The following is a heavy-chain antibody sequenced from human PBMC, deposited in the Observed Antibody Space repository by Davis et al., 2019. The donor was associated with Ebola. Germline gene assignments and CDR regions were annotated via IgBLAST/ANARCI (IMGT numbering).Heavy chain of an antibody. Sequence: GESPKISCAASGFTVSSNYMSWVCQAPGKGLEWVSVIYSGGSTYYADSVKGRFTISRDNSKNTLYLQMNSLRAEDTAVYYCARAGPVPGSYYYYYYQDVWGKGTTVTVSS. CDR3: ARAGPVPGSYYYYYYQDV. V-gene: IGHV3-53*01. CDR1: GFTVSSNY. D-gene: IGHD1-26*01. CDR2: IYSGGST. J-gene: IGHJ6*03.